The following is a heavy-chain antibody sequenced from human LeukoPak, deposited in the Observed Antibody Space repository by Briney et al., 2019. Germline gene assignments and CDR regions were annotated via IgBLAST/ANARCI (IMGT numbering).Heavy chain of an antibody. V-gene: IGHV3-23*01. CDR3: AKWPEGAMDYFDY. J-gene: IGHJ4*02. CDR1: GFSFSSYA. D-gene: IGHD3-16*01. Sequence: TGGSLRLSCAASGFSFSSYAMTWARQAPVKGLEWVSAISGDGTRTYYVVSVKGRFTISRDNSKNTLYLEMSSLRVEDTAIYYCAKWPEGAMDYFDYWGQGTLVTVSS. CDR2: ISGDGTRT.